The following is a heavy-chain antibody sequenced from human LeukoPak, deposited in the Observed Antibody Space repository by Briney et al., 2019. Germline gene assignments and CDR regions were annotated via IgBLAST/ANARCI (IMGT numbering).Heavy chain of an antibody. CDR2: IIPILGTA. D-gene: IGHD6-13*01. J-gene: IGHJ4*02. CDR3: ARRKIAAAGPGFDY. V-gene: IGHV1-69*13. Sequence: ASVKVSCKASGGTFSSYAISWVRQAPGQGLEWMGGIIPILGTANYAQKFQGRVTITADESTSTAYMELSSLRSEDTAVYYCARRKIAAAGPGFDYWGQGTLVTVSS. CDR1: GGTFSSYA.